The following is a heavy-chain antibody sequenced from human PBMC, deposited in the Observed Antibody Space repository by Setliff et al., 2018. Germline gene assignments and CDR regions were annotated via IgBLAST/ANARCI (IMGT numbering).Heavy chain of an antibody. Sequence: SLRLSCAASGFTFDDYAMHWVRQAPGKGLVWVSRITDDGTTNYADSVQGRFTIFRDNAKNTVYLQMNNLRADDTAIYYCAKDRKNYYDTSGYPDAFDIWGQGTTVTVSS. V-gene: IGHV3-9*01. CDR1: GFTFDDYA. D-gene: IGHD3-22*01. CDR2: ITDDGTT. J-gene: IGHJ3*02. CDR3: AKDRKNYYDTSGYPDAFDI.